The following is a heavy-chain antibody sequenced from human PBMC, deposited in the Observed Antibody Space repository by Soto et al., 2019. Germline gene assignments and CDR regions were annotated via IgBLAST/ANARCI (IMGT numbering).Heavy chain of an antibody. CDR3: ARDKDREQLGGNYYYTLDV. D-gene: IGHD1-1*01. CDR1: GDTFDTFA. V-gene: IGHV1-69*12. Sequence: QVQLVQSGAEVVKPGSSVKVSCKASGDTFDTFAISWVRQAPGQGLEWMGGIIPIFRTPDYGQKFQGRVTITADESTSTADMELSSLRSEDTGVYYCARDKDREQLGGNYYYTLDVWGQGTTVTVSS. J-gene: IGHJ6*02. CDR2: IIPIFRTP.